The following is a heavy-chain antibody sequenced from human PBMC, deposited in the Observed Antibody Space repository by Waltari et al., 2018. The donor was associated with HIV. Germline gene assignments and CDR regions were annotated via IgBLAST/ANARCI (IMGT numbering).Heavy chain of an antibody. J-gene: IGHJ4*02. Sequence: QVHLQESGPGLVKPSETLSLTCAVSGYSMTSGYYWGWIRQPPGKGLEWIGGMYHDGMTRYNPSLKSRVAMSADTPKNQFYLNLRSVTAADTAVYYCARIKDYYGSGIYSFDYWGQGTLVTVSS. CDR2: MYHDGMT. D-gene: IGHD3-10*01. V-gene: IGHV4-38-2*01. CDR1: GYSMTSGYY. CDR3: ARIKDYYGSGIYSFDY.